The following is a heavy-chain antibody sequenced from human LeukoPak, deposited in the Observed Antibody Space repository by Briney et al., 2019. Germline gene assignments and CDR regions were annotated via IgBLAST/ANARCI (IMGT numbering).Heavy chain of an antibody. V-gene: IGHV1-2*02. CDR2: INPNNGAT. J-gene: IGHJ4*01. CDR3: ARGLPISFGDYPYYFDS. D-gene: IGHD4-17*01. Sequence: ASVKVSCKASGYTFTCYYVYWMRQAPGQGLEWVGWINPNNGATNYAQNLQGRVAMTRDTSISIAYMELRRLRSDDTALYYCARGLPISFGDYPYYFDSWGHGTLVTVSS. CDR1: GYTFTCYY.